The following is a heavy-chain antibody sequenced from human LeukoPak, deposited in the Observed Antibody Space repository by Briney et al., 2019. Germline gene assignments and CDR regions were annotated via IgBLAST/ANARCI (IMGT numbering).Heavy chain of an antibody. CDR3: AKGATYYGNWFFDA. CDR1: GFTFSSYA. Sequence: PGGSLRLSCAASGFTFSSYAMSWVRQAPGKGLEWVSAISGSGGSTYYADSVKGRFTISRDNSKNTVYLQMNGLRAEDTAVYYCAKGATYYGNWFFDAWGRDTLVTVSS. J-gene: IGHJ2*01. CDR2: ISGSGGST. V-gene: IGHV3-23*01. D-gene: IGHD1-26*01.